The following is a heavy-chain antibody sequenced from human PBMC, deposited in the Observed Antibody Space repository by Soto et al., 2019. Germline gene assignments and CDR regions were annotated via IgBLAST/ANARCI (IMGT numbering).Heavy chain of an antibody. CDR2: ISSDENNR. CDR1: GFTFRSYA. V-gene: IGHV3-30-3*01. CDR3: ARALDTTMASKDNWFDP. D-gene: IGHD5-18*01. Sequence: GGSLRLSCAASGFTFRSYAMHWVRQAPGKGLEWVAVISSDENNRSYADSVKGRFTISRDNTKNTLDLQVDSLRAEDTAVYYCARALDTTMASKDNWFDPWGQGTLVTVSS. J-gene: IGHJ5*02.